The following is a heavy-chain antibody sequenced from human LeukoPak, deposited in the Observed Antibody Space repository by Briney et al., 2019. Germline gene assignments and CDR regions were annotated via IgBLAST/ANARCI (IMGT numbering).Heavy chain of an antibody. J-gene: IGHJ4*02. CDR1: GGSFSGYY. V-gene: IGHV4-34*01. D-gene: IGHD2-2*01. Sequence: PSETLSLTCAVYGGSFSGYYWSWIRQPPGKGLEWIGEINHSGSTNYNPSLKSRVTISVDTSKNQFSLKLSSVTAADTAVYYCARGPKDIVVVPLDYWGQGTLVTVSS. CDR2: INHSGST. CDR3: ARGPKDIVVVPLDY.